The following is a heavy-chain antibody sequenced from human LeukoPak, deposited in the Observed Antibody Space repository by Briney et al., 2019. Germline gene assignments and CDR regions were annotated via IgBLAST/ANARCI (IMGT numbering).Heavy chain of an antibody. V-gene: IGHV3-30*02. J-gene: IGHJ5*02. CDR2: IRYDGSNK. CDR1: GFTFSSYS. CDR3: ASSRLAAAASFDP. D-gene: IGHD2-15*01. Sequence: GGSLRLSCAASGFTFSSYSMHWVRQAPGKGLEWVAFIRYDGSNKYYADSVKGRFTISRDNSKNTLYLQMNSLRAEDTAVYYCASSRLAAAASFDPWGQGTLVTVSS.